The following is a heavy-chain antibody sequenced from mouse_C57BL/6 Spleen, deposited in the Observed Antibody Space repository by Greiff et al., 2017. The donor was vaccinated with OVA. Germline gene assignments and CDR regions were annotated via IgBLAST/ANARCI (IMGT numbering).Heavy chain of an antibody. Sequence: QVQLQQPGTELVKPGASVKLSCKASGYTFTSYWMHWVKQRPGQGLEWIGNINPSNGGTNYNEKFKSKATLTVDKSSSTAYMQLSSLTSEDSAVYYCARSVYYGSPYWYFDGWGTGTTVTVSS. J-gene: IGHJ1*03. CDR2: INPSNGGT. D-gene: IGHD2-2*01. V-gene: IGHV1-53*01. CDR3: ARSVYYGSPYWYFDG. CDR1: GYTFTSYW.